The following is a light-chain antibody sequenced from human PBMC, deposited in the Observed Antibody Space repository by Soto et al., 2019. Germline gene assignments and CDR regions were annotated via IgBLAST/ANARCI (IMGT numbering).Light chain of an antibody. V-gene: IGLV1-51*01. CDR3: GSWDSSLSAYV. J-gene: IGLJ1*01. Sequence: QSALTQPPSVSAAPGQKVTISCSGSGSNIGNNFVSWYQQFPGTAPKLLIYDNNKRPSGIPDRFSGSKSGTSATLGITGLQTGDEADYYCGSWDSSLSAYVFGTGTKVTVL. CDR1: GSNIGNNF. CDR2: DNN.